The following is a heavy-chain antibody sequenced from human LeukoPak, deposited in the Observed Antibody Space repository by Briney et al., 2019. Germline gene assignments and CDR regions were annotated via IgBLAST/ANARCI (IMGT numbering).Heavy chain of an antibody. CDR3: AKGGLYYDGSEHVYYFDS. Sequence: GGSLRLSCAASGFTFSRSAMTWVRQGPGTGLEFVASIIYSGGATYYADSVKGRFTIPRDNSKNTLYLQMNSLRAEDTALYYCAKGGLYYDGSEHVYYFDSWGQGTLVTVSS. CDR2: IIYSGGAT. V-gene: IGHV3-23*01. J-gene: IGHJ4*02. D-gene: IGHD3-22*01. CDR1: GFTFSRSA.